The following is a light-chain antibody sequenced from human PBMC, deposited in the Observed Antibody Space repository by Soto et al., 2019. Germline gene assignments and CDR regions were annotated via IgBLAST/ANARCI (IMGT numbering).Light chain of an antibody. CDR2: GAS. Sequence: EIVLTQSPGTLSLSPGERATLSCRASQSVSSSYLAWYQQKPGQAPRLLIYGASTRATSIPARFTGSGSGTEFILTITSLQSEDSAVYYCQEYNTWPWTFGQGTKVDIK. CDR1: QSVSSSY. J-gene: IGKJ1*01. CDR3: QEYNTWPWT. V-gene: IGKV3D-15*01.